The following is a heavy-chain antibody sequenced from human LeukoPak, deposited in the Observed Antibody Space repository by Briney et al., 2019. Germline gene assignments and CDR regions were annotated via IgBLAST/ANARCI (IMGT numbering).Heavy chain of an antibody. Sequence: ASVKVSCKASGSTFSSFAISWVRQAPGQGLEWMGGIIPIFGTANYAQKFQGRVTITADESTSTAYMELSSLRSEDTAVYYCARGSTWIQLWLLFYWGQGTLVTVSS. J-gene: IGHJ4*02. V-gene: IGHV1-69*13. CDR2: IIPIFGTA. D-gene: IGHD5-18*01. CDR1: GSTFSSFA. CDR3: ARGSTWIQLWLLFY.